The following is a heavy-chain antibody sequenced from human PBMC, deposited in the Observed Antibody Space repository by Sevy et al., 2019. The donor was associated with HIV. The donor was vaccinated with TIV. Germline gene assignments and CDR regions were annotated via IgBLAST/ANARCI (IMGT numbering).Heavy chain of an antibody. CDR1: GFTFSSYW. Sequence: GGSLRLSCVASGFTFSSYWMSWVRQAPGKGLEWVANIRQDGSARYYVDSVKSRFTISRDNAKNSLYLQMNSLGVDDSGLYYCVKRDGEEWLLHYWGQGTLVTVSS. V-gene: IGHV3-7*01. J-gene: IGHJ4*02. D-gene: IGHD6-19*01. CDR3: VKRDGEEWLLHY. CDR2: IRQDGSAR.